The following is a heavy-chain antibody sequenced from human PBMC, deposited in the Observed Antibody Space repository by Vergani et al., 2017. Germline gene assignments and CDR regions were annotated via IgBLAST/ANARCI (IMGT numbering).Heavy chain of an antibody. CDR2: ISGSGGST. V-gene: IGHV3-23*04. Sequence: VQLVESGGGVVQPGRSLRLSCAASGFTFSSYAMHWVRQAPGKGLEWVSAISGSGGSTYYADSVKGRFTISRDNSKNTLYLQMNSLRAEDTAVYYCAKDRVVFGVVKGDWYFDLWGRGTLVTVSS. CDR3: AKDRVVFGVVKGDWYFDL. D-gene: IGHD3-3*01. J-gene: IGHJ2*01. CDR1: GFTFSSYA.